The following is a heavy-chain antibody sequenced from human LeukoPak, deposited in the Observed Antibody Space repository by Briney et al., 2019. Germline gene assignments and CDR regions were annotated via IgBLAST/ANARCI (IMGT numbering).Heavy chain of an antibody. D-gene: IGHD3-10*01. CDR3: AKDTSSGRGRYFDY. Sequence: PGGSLRLSCAASGFTFDDYAMHWVRQAPGKGLEWVSGISWNSGSIGYADSVKGRFTISRDNAKNSLYLQMNSLRAEDTALYYCAKDTSSGRGRYFDYWGQGTLVTVSS. CDR1: GFTFDDYA. J-gene: IGHJ4*02. V-gene: IGHV3-9*01. CDR2: ISWNSGSI.